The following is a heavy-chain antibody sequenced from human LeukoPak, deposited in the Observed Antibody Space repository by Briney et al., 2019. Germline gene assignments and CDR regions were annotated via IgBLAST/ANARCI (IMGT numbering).Heavy chain of an antibody. CDR2: MSHSGTT. V-gene: IGHV4-39*01. CDR3: ARHTGIEVGGTVDY. D-gene: IGHD6-19*01. CDR1: GGSTSSYSYY. J-gene: IGHJ4*02. Sequence: PSETLSLTCTVSGGSTSSYSYYWGWIRQPPGKGMEWIGSMSHSGTTYYNPSLKGRVTMSVDTSKNHFSLRLSSVTAADTAMYHCARHTGIEVGGTVDYWGQGTLVTVSS.